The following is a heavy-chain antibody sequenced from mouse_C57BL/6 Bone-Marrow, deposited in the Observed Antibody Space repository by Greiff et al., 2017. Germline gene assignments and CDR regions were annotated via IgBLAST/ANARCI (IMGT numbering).Heavy chain of an antibody. CDR1: GFTFSDYG. CDR3: ARRWDYDDYYAMDY. CDR2: ISNLAYSI. J-gene: IGHJ4*01. D-gene: IGHD2-4*01. Sequence: DVKLVESGGGLVQPGGSLKLSCAASGFTFSDYGMAWVRQAPRKGPEWVAFISNLAYSIYYADTGTGRFTISSENAKNTLYLEMSSLRSEDTAMYYCARRWDYDDYYAMDYWGQGTSVTVSS. V-gene: IGHV5-15*04.